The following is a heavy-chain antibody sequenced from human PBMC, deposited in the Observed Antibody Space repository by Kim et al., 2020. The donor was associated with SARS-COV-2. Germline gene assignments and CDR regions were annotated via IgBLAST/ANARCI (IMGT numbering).Heavy chain of an antibody. J-gene: IGHJ6*02. CDR3: ASNDYFNSGSSYYYGMDV. Sequence: VKGRFTISRDNSKNTLYLQMTGLRAEDTAVYYCASNDYFNSGSSYYYGMDVWGQGTTVTVSS. V-gene: IGHV3-23*01. D-gene: IGHD3-10*01.